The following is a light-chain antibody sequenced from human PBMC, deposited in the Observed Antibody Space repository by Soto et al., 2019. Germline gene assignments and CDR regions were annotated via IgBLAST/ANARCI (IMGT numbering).Light chain of an antibody. CDR2: YMS. CDR3: QQYERPPFA. Sequence: EIVLTQSPATLSSSPGETATLSCRASQYVGSRLAWYQHKPGQAPRLLIYYMSKRATGIPARFSGSGSGTDFTLTISSLAPDDFALYFCQQYERPPFAFGQGTKVDIK. J-gene: IGKJ2*01. CDR1: QYVGSR. V-gene: IGKV3-11*01.